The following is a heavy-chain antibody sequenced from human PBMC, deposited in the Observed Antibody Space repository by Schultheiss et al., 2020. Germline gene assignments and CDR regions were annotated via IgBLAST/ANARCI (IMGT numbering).Heavy chain of an antibody. V-gene: IGHV1-18*04. CDR2: ISVYNGYT. D-gene: IGHD3-3*01. J-gene: IGHJ6*03. CDR1: GYTFTSYG. Sequence: ASVKVSCKASGYTFTSYGISWVRQAPGQGLEWMGWISVYNGYTNYAQKLQGRVTMTTDTSTSTAYMELRSLRSEDTAIYYCARGAFWSGRYFYMDFWGKGTTVTVSS. CDR3: ARGAFWSGRYFYMDF.